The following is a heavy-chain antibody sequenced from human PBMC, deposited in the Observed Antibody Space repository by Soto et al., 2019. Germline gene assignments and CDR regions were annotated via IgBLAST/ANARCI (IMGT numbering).Heavy chain of an antibody. CDR2: IKSKTDGGTT. V-gene: IGHV3-15*01. J-gene: IGHJ6*02. Sequence: RGSLRLSCAASGFTFSNAWMSWFRQAPGKGLEWVGRIKSKTDGGTTDYAAPVKGRFTISRDDSKNTLYLQMNSLKTEDTAVYYCTTDLRRTGLGYYYGMDVWGQGTTVTVSS. CDR1: GFTFSNAW. D-gene: IGHD3-3*01. CDR3: TTDLRRTGLGYYYGMDV.